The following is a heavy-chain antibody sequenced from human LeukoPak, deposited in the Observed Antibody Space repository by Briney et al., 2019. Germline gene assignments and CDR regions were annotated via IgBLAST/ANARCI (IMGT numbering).Heavy chain of an antibody. D-gene: IGHD6-6*01. CDR3: ARGSAIAARRKGAFDI. CDR1: GGSISSSSYY. Sequence: SETLSLTCTVSGGSISSSSYYWGWIRQPPGKGLEWIGSIYYSGSTYYNPSLKSRVTISVDTSKNQFSLKLSSVTAADTAVYYCARGSAIAARRKGAFDIWGQGTMVTVSS. J-gene: IGHJ3*02. CDR2: IYYSGST. V-gene: IGHV4-39*01.